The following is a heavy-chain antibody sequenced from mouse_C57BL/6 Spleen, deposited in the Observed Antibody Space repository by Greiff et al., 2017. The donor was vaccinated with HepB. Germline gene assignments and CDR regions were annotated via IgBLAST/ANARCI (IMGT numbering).Heavy chain of an antibody. CDR3: AGGGYDYLFDY. D-gene: IGHD2-4*01. CDR1: GFTFSSYG. Sequence: EVHLVESGGDLVKPGGSLKLSCAASGFTFSSYGMSWVRQTPDKRLEWVATISSGGSYTYYPDSVKGRFTISRDNAKNTLYLQMSSLKSEDTAMYYCAGGGYDYLFDYWGQGTTLTVSS. CDR2: ISSGGSYT. J-gene: IGHJ2*01. V-gene: IGHV5-6*01.